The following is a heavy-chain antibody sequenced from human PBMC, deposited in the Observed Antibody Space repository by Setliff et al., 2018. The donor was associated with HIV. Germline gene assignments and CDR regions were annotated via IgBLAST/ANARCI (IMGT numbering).Heavy chain of an antibody. CDR1: GYTFTSYS. CDR3: ATEGAGGSYQRASALDL. Sequence: ASVKVSCKASGYTFTSYSLHWVRQAPGQGLEWMGVINPSGGSTAYAENFQGRVTMTTDESTGTAYMELSNLRSEDTAVYYCATEGAGGSYQRASALDLWGQGTMVTVSS. D-gene: IGHD1-26*01. J-gene: IGHJ3*01. CDR2: INPSGGST. V-gene: IGHV1-46*01.